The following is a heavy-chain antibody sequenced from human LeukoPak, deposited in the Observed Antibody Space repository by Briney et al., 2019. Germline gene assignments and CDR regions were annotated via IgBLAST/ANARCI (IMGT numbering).Heavy chain of an antibody. CDR1: GYTLTEIA. CDR2: FDPEEPQT. CDR3: ARDKAVTTELTQYFQH. D-gene: IGHD4-11*01. Sequence: ASVKVSCKVSGYTLTEIAVHWVRQAPGEGLEWMGTFDPEEPQTLYAQRFQDRVTMTEDISTDTVYMELTSLTSDDTAVYYCARDKAVTTELTQYFQHWGQGTLVTVSS. V-gene: IGHV1-24*01. J-gene: IGHJ1*01.